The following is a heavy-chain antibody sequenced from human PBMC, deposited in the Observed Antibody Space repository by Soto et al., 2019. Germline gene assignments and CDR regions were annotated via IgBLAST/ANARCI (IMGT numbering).Heavy chain of an antibody. D-gene: IGHD2-2*01. V-gene: IGHV1-45*02. CDR1: GYTFTYRY. J-gene: IGHJ3*02. CDR3: ASCSEVVAAAQDAYDI. CDR2: ITPFNGNT. Sequence: GASVKVSCKASGYTFTYRYLHWVRQAPGQALEWMGWITPFNGNTNYAQKFQDRVTITRDRSMSTAYMELSSLRSEDTAMYYCASCSEVVAAAQDAYDIWSQGTMVTVS.